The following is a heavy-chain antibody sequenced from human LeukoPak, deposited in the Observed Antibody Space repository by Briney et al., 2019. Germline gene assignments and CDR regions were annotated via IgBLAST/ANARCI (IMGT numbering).Heavy chain of an antibody. CDR1: GGSISSNNW. D-gene: IGHD3-16*02. Sequence: SETLSLTCAVSGGSISSNNWWSWVRQPQGKGLEWIGEIYHSGSSNYNVSLKSRVTISVDKSKNQFSLKLSSVTAADTAVYYCATLGSAGLSLLNWFDPWGQGTLVTVSS. CDR2: IYHSGSS. J-gene: IGHJ5*02. V-gene: IGHV4-4*02. CDR3: ATLGSAGLSLLNWFDP.